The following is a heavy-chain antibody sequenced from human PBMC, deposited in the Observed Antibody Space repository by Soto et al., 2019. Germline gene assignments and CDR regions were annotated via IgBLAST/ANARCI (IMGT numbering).Heavy chain of an antibody. Sequence: PGGSLRLSCAASGFTFDDYGMHWVRQAPGKGLEWVSSINWNSGSIGYAASVKGRFTISRDNAKNSLYLQMNSLRTEDTAVYYCANTRSMSWVARSASEFDYWGQGTLVTVSS. D-gene: IGHD5-12*01. J-gene: IGHJ4*02. CDR3: ANTRSMSWVARSASEFDY. CDR1: GFTFDDYG. CDR2: INWNSGSI. V-gene: IGHV3-9*01.